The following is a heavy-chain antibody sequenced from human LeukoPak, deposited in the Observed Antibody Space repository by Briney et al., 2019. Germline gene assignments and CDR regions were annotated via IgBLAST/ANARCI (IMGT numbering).Heavy chain of an antibody. CDR1: GYTFTSYA. CDR3: ARDRYYDSSDKGDAFDM. J-gene: IGHJ3*02. D-gene: IGHD3-22*01. V-gene: IGHV1-46*01. Sequence: ASVKVSCKASGYTFTSYAMNWVRQAPGQGLEWMGIINPSGGSTSYAQKFQGRVTMTRDMSTGTVYMELSSLRSEDTAVYYCARDRYYDSSDKGDAFDMWGQGTMVTVSS. CDR2: INPSGGST.